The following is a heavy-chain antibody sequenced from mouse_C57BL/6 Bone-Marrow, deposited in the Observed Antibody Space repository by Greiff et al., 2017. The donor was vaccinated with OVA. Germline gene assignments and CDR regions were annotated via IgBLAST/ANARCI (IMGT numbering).Heavy chain of an antibody. Sequence: VQVVESGAELARPGASVKLSCKASGYTFTSYGISWVKQRTGQGLEWIGEIYPRSGNTYYNEKFKGKATLTADKSSSTAYMELRSLTSEDSAVYFCARDGGRYAMDYWGQGTTVTVSS. CDR2: IYPRSGNT. CDR1: GYTFTSYG. J-gene: IGHJ4*01. CDR3: ARDGGRYAMDY. V-gene: IGHV1-81*01.